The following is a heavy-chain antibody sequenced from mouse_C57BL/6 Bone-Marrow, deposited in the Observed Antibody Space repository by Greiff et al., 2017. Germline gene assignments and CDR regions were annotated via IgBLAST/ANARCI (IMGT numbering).Heavy chain of an antibody. D-gene: IGHD1-1*01. CDR1: GYTFTSYW. J-gene: IGHJ2*01. CDR2: IDPSDSYT. Sequence: QVQLQQPGAELVMPGASVKLSCKASGYTFTSYWMHWVKQRPGQGLEWIGEIDPSDSYTNYNQKFKGKSTLTVDKSSSTAYMQLSSLTSEDSAVYYCASAGGSSSFDYWGQGTTLTVSS. V-gene: IGHV1-69*01. CDR3: ASAGGSSSFDY.